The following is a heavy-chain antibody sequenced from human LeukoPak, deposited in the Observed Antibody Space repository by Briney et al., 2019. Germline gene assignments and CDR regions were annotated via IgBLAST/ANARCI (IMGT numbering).Heavy chain of an antibody. D-gene: IGHD4-17*01. CDR3: ARPSDYADFQH. V-gene: IGHV4-34*01. J-gene: IGHJ1*01. CDR2: INHSGST. CDR1: GGSFSGYY. Sequence: SETLSLTCAVYGGSFSGYYWSWIRQPPGKGLEWIGEINHSGSTNYNPSLKSRVTISVDTSKNQFSLRLSSVTAADTAVYYCARPSDYADFQHWGQGTLVTVSS.